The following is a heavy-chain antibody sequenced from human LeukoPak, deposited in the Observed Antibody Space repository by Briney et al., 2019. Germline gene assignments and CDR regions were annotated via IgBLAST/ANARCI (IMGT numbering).Heavy chain of an antibody. CDR1: GFTFSSYA. Sequence: GGSLRLSCAASGFTFSSYAMSWVRQAPGKGLEWVSAISGSGGSTYYADSVKGRFTISRDNSKNTPYLQMNSLRAEDTAVYYCAKDFLWGGTSPENYFDYWGQGTLVTASS. J-gene: IGHJ4*02. V-gene: IGHV3-23*01. D-gene: IGHD2-2*01. CDR3: AKDFLWGGTSPENYFDY. CDR2: ISGSGGST.